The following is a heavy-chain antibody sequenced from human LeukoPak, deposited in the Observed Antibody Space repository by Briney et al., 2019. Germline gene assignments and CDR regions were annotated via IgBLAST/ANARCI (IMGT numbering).Heavy chain of an antibody. V-gene: IGHV3-30-3*01. Sequence: GGSLRLSCAASGFTFSSYAMHWVRQAPGKGLEWVAVISYDGSNKYYADSVKGRFTISRDNSKNTLYLQMNSLRAEDTAVYYCARGENLDSGYDLGPFDYWGQGTLVTVSS. CDR2: ISYDGSNK. CDR1: GFTFSSYA. D-gene: IGHD5-12*01. J-gene: IGHJ4*02. CDR3: ARGENLDSGYDLGPFDY.